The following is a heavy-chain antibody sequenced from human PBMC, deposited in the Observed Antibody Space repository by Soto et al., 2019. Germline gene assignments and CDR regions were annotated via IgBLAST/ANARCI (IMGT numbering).Heavy chain of an antibody. CDR2: IYYSGST. D-gene: IGHD6-19*01. V-gene: IGHV4-61*01. J-gene: IGHJ4*02. Sequence: SETLSLTCTVSGGSVSSGSYYWSWIRQPPGKGLEWVGYIYYSGSTNYNPSLKSRVTISVDTSKNQFSLKLSSVTAADTAVYYCARIPIGIAVAGTGVWGQGTLVTVSS. CDR3: ARIPIGIAVAGTGV. CDR1: GGSVSSGSYY.